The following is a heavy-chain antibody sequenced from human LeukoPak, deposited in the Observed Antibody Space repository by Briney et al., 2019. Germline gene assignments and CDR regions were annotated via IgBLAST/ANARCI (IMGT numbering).Heavy chain of an antibody. D-gene: IGHD4-11*01. CDR2: ISSSGSTI. CDR1: GFTFSSYE. Sequence: GGSLRLSCAASGFTFSSYEMNWVRQAPGKGLEWVSYISSSGSTIYYADSVKGRFTISRDNAKNSLYLQVNSLRAEDTAVYYCASKTYRMDVWGQGTTVTVSS. CDR3: ASKTYRMDV. V-gene: IGHV3-48*03. J-gene: IGHJ6*02.